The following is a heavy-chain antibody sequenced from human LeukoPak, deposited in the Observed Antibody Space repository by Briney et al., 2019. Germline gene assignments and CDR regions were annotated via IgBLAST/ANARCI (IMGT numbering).Heavy chain of an antibody. CDR1: GGSISSGGYY. J-gene: IGHJ4*02. CDR3: ARGAHCSSTSCYNDY. D-gene: IGHD2-2*02. CDR2: ISYSGST. V-gene: IGHV4-31*03. Sequence: SETLSLTCTVSGGSISSGGYYWSWIRQHPGKGLEWIGYISYSGSTHYNPSLKSRVTISVDTSKNQFSLKLSSVTAADTAVYYCARGAHCSSTSCYNDYWGQGTLVTVSS.